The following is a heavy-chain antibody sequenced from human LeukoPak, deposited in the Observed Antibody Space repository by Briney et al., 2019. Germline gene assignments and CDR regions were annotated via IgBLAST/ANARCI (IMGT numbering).Heavy chain of an antibody. V-gene: IGHV3-23*01. CDR2: ISGSGGST. D-gene: IGHD3-22*01. J-gene: IGHJ4*02. Sequence: GGSLRHSCGAYRFHFSSYPMSRVPQARGKVLEWVPAISGSGGSTYYANSVKGRFTVSRDNSKNTLYLQMNSLRAEDTAVYYCAKDSDYYESSGYSLGWYWGQGTLVTVSS. CDR3: AKDSDYYESSGYSLGWY. CDR1: RFHFSSYP.